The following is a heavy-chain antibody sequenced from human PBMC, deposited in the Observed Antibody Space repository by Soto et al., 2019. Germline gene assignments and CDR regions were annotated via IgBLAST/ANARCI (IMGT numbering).Heavy chain of an antibody. CDR3: ARDSHLGY. D-gene: IGHD7-27*01. CDR2: IYTGGST. J-gene: IGHJ4*02. CDR1: GFTVSSTY. V-gene: IGHV3-66*01. Sequence: EVQLVESGGGLVQPGGSLRLSCAAAGFTVSSTYINWVRQAPGKGLEWVSVIYTGGSTYYADSVKGRFTISRDNSKNTVYLQMNSLRDEDTAMYYCARDSHLGYWGQVTLVTVSS.